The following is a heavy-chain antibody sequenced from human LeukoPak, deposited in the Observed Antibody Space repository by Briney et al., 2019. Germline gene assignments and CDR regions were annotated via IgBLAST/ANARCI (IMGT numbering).Heavy chain of an antibody. D-gene: IGHD3-10*01. V-gene: IGHV3-53*01. CDR3: AREGSGRTAYNDGLDV. J-gene: IGHJ3*01. CDR2: IRSGGST. Sequence: GGSLRLSCAASGFTFSDYYINWIRQAPGKGLEWVSVIRSGGSTVYADSVKGRFTISRDNSKNTLYLQLNSLRAEDTAVYYCAREGSGRTAYNDGLDVWGQGTMVTVSS. CDR1: GFTFSDYY.